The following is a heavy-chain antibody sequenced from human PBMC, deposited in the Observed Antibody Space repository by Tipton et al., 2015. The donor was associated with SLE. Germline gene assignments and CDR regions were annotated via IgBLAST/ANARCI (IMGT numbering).Heavy chain of an antibody. V-gene: IGHV1-46*01. D-gene: IGHD6-13*01. Sequence: QVQLVQSGAEVKKPGASVKVSCKASGYTFTSYYMHWVRQAPGQGFEWMGIINPSGGSTSYAQKFQGRVTMTRDTSTSTAYMELRSLRSDDPAVYYCARVSSAAGFDYWGQGTLVTVSS. CDR2: INPSGGST. CDR1: GYTFTSYY. J-gene: IGHJ4*02. CDR3: ARVSSAAGFDY.